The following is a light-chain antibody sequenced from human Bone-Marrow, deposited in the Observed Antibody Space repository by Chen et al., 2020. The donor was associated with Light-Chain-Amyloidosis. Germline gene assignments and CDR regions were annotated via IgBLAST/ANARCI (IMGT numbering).Light chain of an antibody. CDR3: SSYTITNTLV. CDR2: EVT. CDR1: SSDVGGANH. V-gene: IGLV2-14*01. J-gene: IGLJ1*01. Sequence: QSALPQPASVSGSPGQSITISCTGTSSDVGGANHVSWYQQHPDTAPKLMIYEVTNRPSWVTDPFSVYKSANTASLTISGLQTEDEADYFCSSYTITNTLVFGSGTRVTVL.